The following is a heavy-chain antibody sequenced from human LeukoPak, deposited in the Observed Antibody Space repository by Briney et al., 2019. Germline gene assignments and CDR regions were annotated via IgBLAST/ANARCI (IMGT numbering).Heavy chain of an antibody. CDR2: IYPSGST. CDR3: ARGGEITSDAFDI. V-gene: IGHV4-61*02. J-gene: IGHJ3*02. Sequence: SQTLSLTCTVSGGSISSGNYYWSWIRQPAEKGLEWIGRIYPSGSTNCNPSLKSRVTISVDTSKNQFSLKLSSVTAADTAVYYCARGGEITSDAFDIWGQGTMVTVSS. D-gene: IGHD3-16*01. CDR1: GGSISSGNYY.